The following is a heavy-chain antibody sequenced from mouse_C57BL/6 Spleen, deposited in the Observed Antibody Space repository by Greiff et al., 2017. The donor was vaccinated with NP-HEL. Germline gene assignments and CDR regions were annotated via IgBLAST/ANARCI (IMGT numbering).Heavy chain of an antibody. Sequence: EVKLVESGGGLVKPGGSLKLSCAASGFTFSDYGMHWVRQAPEKGLEWVAYISSGSSTIYYAATVKGRFTISRDNAKNTLFLQMTRLRSEDTAMYYCASAYYSNYPWFAYWGQGTLVTVSA. CDR1: GFTFSDYG. CDR2: ISSGSSTI. J-gene: IGHJ3*01. D-gene: IGHD2-5*01. CDR3: ASAYYSNYPWFAY. V-gene: IGHV5-17*01.